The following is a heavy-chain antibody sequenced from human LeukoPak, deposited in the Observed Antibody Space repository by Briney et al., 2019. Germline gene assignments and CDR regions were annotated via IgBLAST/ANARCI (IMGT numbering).Heavy chain of an antibody. V-gene: IGHV3-7*01. Sequence: GESLRLSCVASGFTFSSYWMSWVRQAPGKGLEWVANIKQDGSEKYYVDSVKGRFTISRDNAKNSLYLQMNSLRAEDTAVYYCARAGSNYDFWSGYYYFDYWGQGTLVTVSS. CDR2: IKQDGSEK. J-gene: IGHJ4*02. CDR3: ARAGSNYDFWSGYYYFDY. CDR1: GFTFSSYW. D-gene: IGHD3-3*01.